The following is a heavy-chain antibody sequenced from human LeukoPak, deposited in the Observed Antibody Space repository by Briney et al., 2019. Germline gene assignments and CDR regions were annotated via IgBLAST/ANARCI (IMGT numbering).Heavy chain of an antibody. J-gene: IGHJ4*02. CDR3: VRGLGHAFDI. Sequence: SQTLSLTCAISGDSVSSNSATWNWIRQSPSRGLEWLGRTHYRSKWYNDDAVSVKSRITINPDTPKNQFSLQLNSVTPEDTAVYYCVRGLGHAFDIWGQGTLVTVSS. CDR1: GDSVSSNSAT. D-gene: IGHD3-16*01. V-gene: IGHV6-1*01. CDR2: THYRSKWYN.